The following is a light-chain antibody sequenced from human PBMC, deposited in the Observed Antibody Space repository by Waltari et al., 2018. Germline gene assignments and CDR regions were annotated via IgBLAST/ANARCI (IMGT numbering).Light chain of an antibody. J-gene: IGKJ3*01. Sequence: DIVFTQSPATLSLSPGEKATLSCRASQSVGSNVAWYQQKAGQAPRLLIYDASNRATGIPARFSGSGSGTDFTLTISSLEPEDFAVYYCQQRNNWPPGFTFGPGTKVDIK. CDR1: QSVGSN. CDR2: DAS. CDR3: QQRNNWPPGFT. V-gene: IGKV3-11*01.